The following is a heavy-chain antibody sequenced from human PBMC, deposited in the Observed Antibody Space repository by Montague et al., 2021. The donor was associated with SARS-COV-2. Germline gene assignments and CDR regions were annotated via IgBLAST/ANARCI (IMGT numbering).Heavy chain of an antibody. J-gene: IGHJ4*02. CDR2: ISYDGSNK. CDR1: GFTFSSYA. CDR3: ARGTGISSGWFDY. D-gene: IGHD6-19*01. Sequence: SLRLSCLASGFTFSSYAMHWVRQAPGKGLEWVAVISYDGSNKYYXDSVKGRFTISRDNSKNTLYLQMNSLRAEDTAVYYCARGTGISSGWFDYWGQGTLVTVSS. V-gene: IGHV3-30-3*01.